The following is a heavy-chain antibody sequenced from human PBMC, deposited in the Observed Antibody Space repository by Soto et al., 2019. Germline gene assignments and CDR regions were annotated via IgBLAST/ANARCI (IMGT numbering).Heavy chain of an antibody. J-gene: IGHJ4*02. CDR2: IYHSGST. CDR1: GGSISSGGYS. Sequence: SETLSLTCAVSGGSISSGGYSWSWIRQPPGKGLEWIGYIYHSGSTYYNPSLKSRVTISVDRSKNQFSLKLSSVTAADTAVYYCARVTPYGGNSFDYWGQGTLVTVSS. D-gene: IGHD4-17*01. V-gene: IGHV4-30-2*01. CDR3: ARVTPYGGNSFDY.